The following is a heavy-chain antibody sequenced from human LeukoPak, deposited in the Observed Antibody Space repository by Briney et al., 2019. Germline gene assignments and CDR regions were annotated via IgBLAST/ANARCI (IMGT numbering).Heavy chain of an antibody. CDR3: ASPLNYGSGSYSFDY. V-gene: IGHV1-2*02. Sequence: ASVKVSCKASGYTFTGYYMHWVRQAPGQGLEWMGWINPNSGGTNYAQKFQGRVTMTRDTSISTAYMELSRLRSDDTAVYYCASPLNYGSGSYSFDYWGQGTLVTASS. CDR2: INPNSGGT. J-gene: IGHJ4*02. CDR1: GYTFTGYY. D-gene: IGHD3-10*01.